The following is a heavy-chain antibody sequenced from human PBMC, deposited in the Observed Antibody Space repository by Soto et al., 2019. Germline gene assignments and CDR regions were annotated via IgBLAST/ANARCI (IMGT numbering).Heavy chain of an antibody. CDR1: GFTFSSYT. J-gene: IGHJ6*02. CDR3: ATDVWTVTPLYGMDV. CDR2: ISGSGGST. D-gene: IGHD4-17*01. Sequence: GGSLRLSCAASGFTFSSYTVNWVRQTPGKGLEWVSVISGSGGSTYYADSVKGRFTIYRDNSKNTLYLQMNSLRAEDTAVYYCATDVWTVTPLYGMDVWGQGTTVTVSS. V-gene: IGHV3-23*01.